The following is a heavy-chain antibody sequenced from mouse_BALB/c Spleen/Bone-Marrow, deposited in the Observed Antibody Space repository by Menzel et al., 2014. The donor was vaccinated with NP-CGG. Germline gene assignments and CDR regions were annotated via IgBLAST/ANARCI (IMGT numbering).Heavy chain of an antibody. V-gene: IGHV4-1*02. CDR1: GFDFSRYW. J-gene: IGHJ3*01. CDR3: ARPPIRGVAY. D-gene: IGHD1-1*01. Sequence: EVQLQQSGGGLVQPGGSLKLSCAASGFDFSRYWMSWVRQAPGKGLEWIGEINPDSSTIDYTPSLKDRFIMSRDNAKNTLYLQMSKVRSEDTALYYCARPPIRGVAYWGQGTLVTVSA. CDR2: INPDSSTI.